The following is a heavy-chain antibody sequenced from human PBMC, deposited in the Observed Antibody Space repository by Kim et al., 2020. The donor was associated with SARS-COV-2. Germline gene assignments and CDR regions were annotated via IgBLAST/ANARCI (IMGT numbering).Heavy chain of an antibody. V-gene: IGHV1-8*01. CDR3: ARAENLDP. J-gene: IGHJ5*02. CDR2: PKTGET. Sequence: PKTGETGYAQKFQGRVTMTRNTSLTTAYMELSSLKSEDTAVYYCARAENLDPWGQGTLVTVSS.